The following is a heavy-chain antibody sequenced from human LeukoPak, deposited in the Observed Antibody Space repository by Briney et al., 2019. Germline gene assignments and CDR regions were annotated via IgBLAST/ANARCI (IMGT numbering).Heavy chain of an antibody. D-gene: IGHD1-7*01. Sequence: SETLSLTCTVSGGSISSSSYYWGWIRQPPGKGLEWIGSIYYSGSTYYNPSLKSRVTISVDTSKNQFSLKLSSVTAADTAVYYCARDFGRSYNRNYPIGSWVDYWGQGTLVTVSS. CDR1: GGSISSSSYY. V-gene: IGHV4-39*07. CDR3: ARDFGRSYNRNYPIGSWVDY. J-gene: IGHJ4*02. CDR2: IYYSGST.